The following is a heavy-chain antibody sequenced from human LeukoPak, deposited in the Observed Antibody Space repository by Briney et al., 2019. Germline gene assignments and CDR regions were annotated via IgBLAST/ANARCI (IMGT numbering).Heavy chain of an antibody. D-gene: IGHD7-27*01. CDR3: ARGLHWGFTEYFQH. Sequence: GASVKVSCKTSGYSFILYGISWVRQAPGQGPEWMGWISTSTGDTKYTQKFQGRVTLTTDTSTSTAYMELSSLRSDDTAVYYCARGLHWGFTEYFQHWGQGTLVTVSS. J-gene: IGHJ1*01. CDR1: GYSFILYG. CDR2: ISTSTGDT. V-gene: IGHV1-18*01.